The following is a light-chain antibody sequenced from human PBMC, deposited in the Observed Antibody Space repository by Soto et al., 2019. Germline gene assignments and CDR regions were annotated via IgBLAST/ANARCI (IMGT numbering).Light chain of an antibody. V-gene: IGKV1-9*01. J-gene: IGKJ3*01. Sequence: IQLTQSPSSLSASVGDTVTITCRASQAIGSYFAWYQQRPGTAPKLLIYSASTLHSGVPSRFSGSGSGTDFTLTISSLQAEDFATYYCQQVDSYPLTFGPGTTVEI. CDR3: QQVDSYPLT. CDR2: SAS. CDR1: QAIGSY.